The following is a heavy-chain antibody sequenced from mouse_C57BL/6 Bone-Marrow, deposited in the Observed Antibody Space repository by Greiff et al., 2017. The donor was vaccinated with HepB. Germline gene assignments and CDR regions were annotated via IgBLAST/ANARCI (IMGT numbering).Heavy chain of an antibody. V-gene: IGHV1-64*01. D-gene: IGHD2-1*01. J-gene: IGHJ3*01. CDR3: ARGGYYGNSAWFAY. Sequence: QVQLQQPGAELVKPGASVKLSCKASGYTFTSYWMHWVKQRPGQGLEWIGMIHPNSGSTNYNEKFKSKATLTVDKSSSTAYMQLSSLTSEDSAVYCCARGGYYGNSAWFAYWGQGTLVTVSA. CDR2: IHPNSGST. CDR1: GYTFTSYW.